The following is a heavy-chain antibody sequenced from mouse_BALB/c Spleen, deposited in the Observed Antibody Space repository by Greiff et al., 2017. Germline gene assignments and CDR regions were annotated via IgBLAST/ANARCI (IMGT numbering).Heavy chain of an antibody. J-gene: IGHJ4*01. CDR3: ARRRTGAGDYAMDY. Sequence: QVQLQQSGAELMKPGASVKISCKATGYTFSSYWIEWVKQRPGHGLEWIGEILPGSGSTNYNEKFKGKATFTADTSSNTAYMQLSSLTSEDSAVYYYARRRTGAGDYAMDYWGQGTSVTVSS. D-gene: IGHD4-1*01. V-gene: IGHV1-9*01. CDR2: ILPGSGST. CDR1: GYTFSSYW.